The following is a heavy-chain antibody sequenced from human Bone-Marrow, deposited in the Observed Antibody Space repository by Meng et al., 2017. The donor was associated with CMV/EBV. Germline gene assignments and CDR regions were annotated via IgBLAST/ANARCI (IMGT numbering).Heavy chain of an antibody. J-gene: IGHJ4*02. V-gene: IGHV1-69*10. D-gene: IGHD2/OR15-2a*01. CDR2: IIPILGIA. Sequence: SVKVSCKASGGTFSSYAISGVRQAPGQGLEWMGGIIPILGIANYAQKFQGRVTITADKSTSTAYMELSSLRSEDTAVYYCARNQYYFIDYWGQGTLVTVSS. CDR3: ARNQYYFIDY. CDR1: GGTFSSYA.